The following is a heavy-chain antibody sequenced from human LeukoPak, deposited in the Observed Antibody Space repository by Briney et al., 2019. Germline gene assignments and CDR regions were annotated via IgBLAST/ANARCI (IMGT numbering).Heavy chain of an antibody. CDR2: ISAYNGNT. Sequence: ASVKVSCKASVYTFTSYVISWVRQAPGQGREWMGWISAYNGNTNYAQKLQGRVTMTTDTSTSTAYMELRSLRSDDTAVYYCARAYSGYDWYYYYYMDVWGKGTTVTVSS. CDR3: ARAYSGYDWYYYYYMDV. V-gene: IGHV1-18*01. J-gene: IGHJ6*03. CDR1: VYTFTSYV. D-gene: IGHD5-12*01.